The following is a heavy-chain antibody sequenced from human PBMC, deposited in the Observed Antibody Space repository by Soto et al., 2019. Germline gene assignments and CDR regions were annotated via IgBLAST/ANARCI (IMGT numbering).Heavy chain of an antibody. D-gene: IGHD2-2*01. Sequence: QVQLVQSGAEVKKPGSSVKVSCKASGGTFSSYAISWVRQAPGQGLEWMGGIIPIFCTANYAQKFQGRVTITADESTSTAYMELSSLRSEDTAVYYCARRYCRSTSCYRGWFDPWGQGTLVTVSS. CDR1: GGTFSSYA. CDR3: ARRYCRSTSCYRGWFDP. CDR2: IIPIFCTA. J-gene: IGHJ5*02. V-gene: IGHV1-69*01.